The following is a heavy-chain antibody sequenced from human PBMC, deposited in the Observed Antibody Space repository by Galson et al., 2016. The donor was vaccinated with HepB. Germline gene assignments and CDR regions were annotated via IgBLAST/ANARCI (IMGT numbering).Heavy chain of an antibody. CDR2: TYYRSQWFN. V-gene: IGHV6-1*01. CDR3: TRGYMHTGMDV. D-gene: IGHD1-14*01. Sequence: AISGDSVTNDDTIWNWIRQSPSRGPEWLGRTYYRSQWFNAYAVSVKSRITINSDTSRNQFSLQLDSVTPDDTAAYFCTRGYMHTGMDVWGQGTLVTVSS. CDR1: GDSVTNDDTI. J-gene: IGHJ4*02.